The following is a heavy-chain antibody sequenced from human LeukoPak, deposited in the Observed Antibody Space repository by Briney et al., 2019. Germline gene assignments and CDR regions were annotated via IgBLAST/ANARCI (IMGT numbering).Heavy chain of an antibody. CDR3: ARLNYGDYGYNWFDP. CDR1: GFTFSSYW. J-gene: IGHJ5*02. CDR2: INSDGSST. D-gene: IGHD4-17*01. Sequence: GGSLGLSCAASGFTFSSYWMHWVRQAPGKGLVWVSRINSDGSSTSYADSVKGRFTISRDNAKNTLYLQMNSLRAEDTAVYYCARLNYGDYGYNWFDPWGQGTLVTVSS. V-gene: IGHV3-74*01.